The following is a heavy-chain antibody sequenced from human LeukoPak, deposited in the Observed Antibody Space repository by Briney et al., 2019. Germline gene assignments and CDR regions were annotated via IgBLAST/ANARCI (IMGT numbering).Heavy chain of an antibody. D-gene: IGHD4-11*01. J-gene: IGHJ6*03. V-gene: IGHV4-34*01. CDR1: GVSLRGYY. CDR3: ARGSNYVSDYYFDV. CDR2: VNHEGDS. Sequence: SETLSLTCAVYGVSLRGYYWSWIRQSPEKGLEWIGEVNHEGDSIYSPSLKSRLTVSVDMSKNQFSLNLRSVAAADTAVYFCARGSNYVSDYYFDVWGKGTTVIVSS.